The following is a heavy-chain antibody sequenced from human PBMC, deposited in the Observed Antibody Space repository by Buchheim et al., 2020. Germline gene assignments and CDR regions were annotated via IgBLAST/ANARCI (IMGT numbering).Heavy chain of an antibody. CDR3: AKDPLYDSSGYYDPYNWFDP. D-gene: IGHD3-22*01. V-gene: IGHV3-23*01. CDR1: GFTFSSYA. J-gene: IGHJ5*02. Sequence: EVQLLESGGSLVQPGGSLRLSCAASGFTFSSYAMSWVRQAPGKGLEWVSAISGSGGSTYYADSVKGRFTISRDNSKNTLYLQMNSLRAEDTAVYYCAKDPLYDSSGYYDPYNWFDPWGQGTL. CDR2: ISGSGGST.